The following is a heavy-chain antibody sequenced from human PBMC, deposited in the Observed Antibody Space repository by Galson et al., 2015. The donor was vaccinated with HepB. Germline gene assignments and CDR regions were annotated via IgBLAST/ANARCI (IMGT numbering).Heavy chain of an antibody. CDR3: ARDRDYYDSSGYYTVGY. D-gene: IGHD3-22*01. V-gene: IGHV3-48*01. Sequence: SLRLSCAASGLTFSSYSMNWVRQAPGKGLEWVSYISSSSSTIYYADSVKGRFTISRDNAKNSLYLQMNSLRAEDTAVYYCARDRDYYDSSGYYTVGYWGQGTLVTVSS. CDR1: GLTFSSYS. J-gene: IGHJ4*02. CDR2: ISSSSSTI.